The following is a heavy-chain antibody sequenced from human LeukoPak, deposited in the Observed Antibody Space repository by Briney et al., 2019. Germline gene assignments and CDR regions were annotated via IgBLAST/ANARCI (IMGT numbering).Heavy chain of an antibody. CDR1: GFTFSSYS. V-gene: IGHV3-21*01. J-gene: IGHJ3*02. D-gene: IGHD2-2*01. CDR2: ISSSSSYI. Sequence: GGSLRLSCAASGFTFSSYSMNWVRQAPGKGLEWVSSISSSSSYIYYADSVKGRFTTSRDNAKNSLYLQMNSLRAEDTAVYYCASNQPLVPAAMGDAFDIWGQGTMVTVSS. CDR3: ASNQPLVPAAMGDAFDI.